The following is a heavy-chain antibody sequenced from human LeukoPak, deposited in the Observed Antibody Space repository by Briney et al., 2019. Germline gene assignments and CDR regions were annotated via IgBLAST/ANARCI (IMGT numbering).Heavy chain of an antibody. D-gene: IGHD3-22*01. Sequence: SVKVSCKASGGTFSSYAISWVRQAPGQGLEWMGRIIPIFGTANYAQRFQGRVTITTGESTSTAYMELSSLRSEDTAVYYCASYDSSGYYRHDGYFDLWGRVTLVTVSS. V-gene: IGHV1-69*05. CDR3: ASYDSSGYYRHDGYFDL. CDR2: IIPIFGTA. J-gene: IGHJ2*01. CDR1: GGTFSSYA.